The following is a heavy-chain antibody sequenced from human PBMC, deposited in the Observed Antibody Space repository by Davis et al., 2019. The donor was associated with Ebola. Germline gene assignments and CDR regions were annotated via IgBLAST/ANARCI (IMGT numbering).Heavy chain of an antibody. V-gene: IGHV1-69*04. Sequence: AASVKVSCKASGGTFSSYAISWVRQAPGQGLEWMGRIIPILGIANYAQKFQGRVTMTTDTSTSTAYMELRSLRSDDTAVYYCARDVLLNWFDPWGQGTLVTVSS. CDR1: GGTFSSYA. CDR3: ARDVLLNWFDP. D-gene: IGHD3-10*01. CDR2: IIPILGIA. J-gene: IGHJ5*02.